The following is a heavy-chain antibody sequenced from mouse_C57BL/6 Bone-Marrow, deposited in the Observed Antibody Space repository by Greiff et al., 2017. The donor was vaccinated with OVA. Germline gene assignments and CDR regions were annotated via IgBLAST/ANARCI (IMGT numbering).Heavy chain of an antibody. Sequence: VQLQQSGAELARPGASVKLSCKASGYTFTGYGISWVKQRTGKGLEWIGEIYPSSGNTYYNEKFKGKATLTADKSSSTAYMQLRSLTSVDSAVYFGGGLLGKDYWGQGTTLTVSS. J-gene: IGHJ2*01. CDR3: GGLLGKDY. D-gene: IGHD1-1*01. V-gene: IGHV1-81*01. CDR1: GYTFTGYG. CDR2: IYPSSGNT.